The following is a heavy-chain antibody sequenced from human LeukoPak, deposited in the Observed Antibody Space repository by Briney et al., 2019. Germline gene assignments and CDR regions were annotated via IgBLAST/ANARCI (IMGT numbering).Heavy chain of an antibody. V-gene: IGHV3-64*01. CDR3: ARDTCGCGSGWHLYWYFDL. CDR1: EFTFNTYS. D-gene: IGHD6-19*01. CDR2: ISSNGGSI. J-gene: IGHJ2*01. Sequence: PGGSLRLSCAASEFTFNTYSMNWVRQAPGKELEYVSAISSNGGSIHYANSVKGRFTISRDNSKNTLYLQMDSLRAEDMAVYYCARDTCGCGSGWHLYWYFDLWGRGTLVTVSS.